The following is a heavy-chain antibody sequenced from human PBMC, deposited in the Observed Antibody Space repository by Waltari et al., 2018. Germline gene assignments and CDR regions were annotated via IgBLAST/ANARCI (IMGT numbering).Heavy chain of an antibody. CDR1: GGSIISTTYY. V-gene: IGHV4-39*01. CDR3: ATHSANHDYHYYAMDV. J-gene: IGHJ6*02. D-gene: IGHD2-15*01. Sequence: QLQLQESGPGLVKPSETLSLTCIVSGGSIISTTYYWGWIRQPPGKGLEWIGISYYSGRPNYNPSLKSRVTISVDTSKNRFSLKVSSVTAADTALYYCATHSANHDYHYYAMDVWGLGTTVTVSS. CDR2: SYYSGRP.